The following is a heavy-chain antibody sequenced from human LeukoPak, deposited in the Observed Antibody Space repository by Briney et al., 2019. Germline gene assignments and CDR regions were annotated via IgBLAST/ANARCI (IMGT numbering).Heavy chain of an antibody. D-gene: IGHD3-22*01. CDR1: GGSFSGYY. J-gene: IGHJ4*02. V-gene: IGHV4-34*01. CDR2: INHSGST. Sequence: SETLSLTCAVYGGSFSGYYWSWIRQPPGKGLEWIGEINHSGSTNYNPSLKSRVTISVDTSKNQFSLKLSSVTAADTAEYYCARRLITMIVVVIAVPYFDYWGQGTLVTVSS. CDR3: ARRLITMIVVVIAVPYFDY.